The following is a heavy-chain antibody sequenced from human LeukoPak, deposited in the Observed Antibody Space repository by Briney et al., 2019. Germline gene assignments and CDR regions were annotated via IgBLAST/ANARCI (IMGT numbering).Heavy chain of an antibody. CDR3: ARDHAFAFDI. J-gene: IGHJ3*02. CDR1: GFPFSSYS. CDR2: IGISTTTI. V-gene: IGHV3-48*02. Sequence: GGSLRLSCAASGFPFSSYSMNWVRQAPGKGLEWVSYIGISTTTIYYADSVKGRFTISRDNAKNSLYLQMNSLRDEDTAVYYCARDHAFAFDIWGQGTMVTVSS.